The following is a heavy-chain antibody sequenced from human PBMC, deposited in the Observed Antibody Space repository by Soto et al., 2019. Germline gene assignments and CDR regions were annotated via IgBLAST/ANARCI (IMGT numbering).Heavy chain of an antibody. J-gene: IGHJ4*02. CDR3: ARNGALDY. D-gene: IGHD2-8*01. CDR2: ILYSGTT. Sequence: QVQLQESGPGLVKPSQTLSLTCTVSGGSISSGDYYWSWIRQPPGKGLEWIGYILYSGTTNYNPSLESRLTISADTSKNQCSLKLTSVTAADTAVYYCARNGALDYWGRGTLVTVSS. CDR1: GGSISSGDYY. V-gene: IGHV4-30-4*01.